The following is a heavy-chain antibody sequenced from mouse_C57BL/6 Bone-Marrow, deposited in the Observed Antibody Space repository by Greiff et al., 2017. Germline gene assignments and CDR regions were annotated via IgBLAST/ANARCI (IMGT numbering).Heavy chain of an antibody. Sequence: VQLQQPGAELVMPGASVKLSCKASGYTFTSSWMHWVKQRPGQGLEWIGEIDPSDSYTNYNQKFKGKSTMTVDKSSSTAYMQLSSLTSEDSAVYYCARESNWDYLDYWGQGTTLTVSS. J-gene: IGHJ2*01. CDR3: ARESNWDYLDY. CDR1: GYTFTSSW. CDR2: IDPSDSYT. D-gene: IGHD4-1*01. V-gene: IGHV1-69*01.